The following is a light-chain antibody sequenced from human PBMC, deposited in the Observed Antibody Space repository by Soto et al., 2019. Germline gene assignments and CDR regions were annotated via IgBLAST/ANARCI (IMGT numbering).Light chain of an antibody. V-gene: IGKV3-11*01. Sequence: EIVLTQSPATLSLSPGERATLSCRASQSVSSYLAWYQQKPGQAPRLLIYDASNRATGIPARFSGSGSGTDFTLTIISLEPEDFAVYYCQQRSNWPLLTFGGGTKVAIK. CDR1: QSVSSY. CDR3: QQRSNWPLLT. J-gene: IGKJ4*01. CDR2: DAS.